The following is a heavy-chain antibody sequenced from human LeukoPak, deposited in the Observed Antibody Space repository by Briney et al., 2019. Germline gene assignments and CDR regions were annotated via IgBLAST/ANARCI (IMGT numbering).Heavy chain of an antibody. CDR1: GFTFSSYG. Sequence: GGSLRLSCAASGFTFSSYGMHWVRQAPGKGLEWVAVISYDGSNKYYADSVKDRFTISRDNSKNTLYLQMNSLRAEDTAVYYCGYLDAFDIWGQGTMVTVSS. CDR2: ISYDGSNK. CDR3: GYLDAFDI. D-gene: IGHD3-16*02. V-gene: IGHV3-30*03. J-gene: IGHJ3*02.